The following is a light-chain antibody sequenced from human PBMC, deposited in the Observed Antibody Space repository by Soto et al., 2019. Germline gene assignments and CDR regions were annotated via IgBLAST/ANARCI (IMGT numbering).Light chain of an antibody. CDR2: AAS. CDR1: LGISNY. Sequence: DIQMTQSPSSLSASVGDRVTITCRASLGISNYIAWYQQRPGKVPKLLIYAASTLQSGVPSRFSGSGSGTDFTLTISSLLPEDVATYYCQNLDSAAFTFGPGTKVDIK. V-gene: IGKV1-27*01. CDR3: QNLDSAAFT. J-gene: IGKJ3*01.